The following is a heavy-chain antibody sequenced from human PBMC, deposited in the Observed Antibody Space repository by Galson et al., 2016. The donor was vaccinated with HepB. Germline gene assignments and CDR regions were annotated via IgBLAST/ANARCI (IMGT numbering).Heavy chain of an antibody. V-gene: IGHV3-74*01. D-gene: IGHD3-3*01. CDR3: ARGNFWSGYDF. CDR2: IKTDGGNT. J-gene: IGHJ4*02. CDR1: GLTFTTYW. Sequence: SLRLSCAASGLTFTTYWMHWVRQAPGKGLVWVSRIKTDGGNTNYADFVKGRFTISRDNAKNTLYLQMNSPRAEDTAVYYCARGNFWSGYDFWGQGTLVTVSS.